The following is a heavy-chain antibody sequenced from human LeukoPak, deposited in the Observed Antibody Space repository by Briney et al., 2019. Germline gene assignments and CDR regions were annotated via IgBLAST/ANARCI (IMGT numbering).Heavy chain of an antibody. CDR2: ISAYNGNT. J-gene: IGHJ4*02. CDR3: ARVSYYYDSSGHFDY. CDR1: GYTFTSYG. D-gene: IGHD3-22*01. Sequence: ASVKVSCKASGYTFTSYGISWVRQAPGQGLEWMGWISAYNGNTNYAQKLQGRVTMTTDTSTSTAYMELRSLRSDDTAVYYCARVSYYYDSSGHFDYWGQGTLVTVSS. V-gene: IGHV1-18*01.